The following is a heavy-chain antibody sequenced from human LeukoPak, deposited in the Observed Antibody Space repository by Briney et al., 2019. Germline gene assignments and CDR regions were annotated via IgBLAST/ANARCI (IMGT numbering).Heavy chain of an antibody. CDR2: ISYDGSNK. CDR1: GFTFSSYG. J-gene: IGHJ6*02. CDR3: AKEEASGYRLPDV. V-gene: IGHV3-30*18. D-gene: IGHD5-12*01. Sequence: GGSLRLSCAASGFTFSSYGMRWVRQAPGKGLEWVAVISYDGSNKYYADSVKGRFTISRDNSKNTLYLQMNSLRAEDTAVYYCAKEEASGYRLPDVWGQGTTVTVSS.